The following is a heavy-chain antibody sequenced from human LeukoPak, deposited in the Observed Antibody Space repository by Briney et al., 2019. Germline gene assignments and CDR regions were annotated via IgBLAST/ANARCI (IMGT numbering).Heavy chain of an antibody. D-gene: IGHD2-8*02. J-gene: IGHJ4*02. CDR1: GFTFSSYE. CDR3: ATYRQVLLPFES. Sequence: GRSLRLSCAASGFTFSSYEMNWVRQAPGKGLEWVSYISSSGSTIYHADSVKGRFTISRDNAKNSLYLQMNSLRAEDTAIYYCATYRQVLLPFESWGQGTLVTVSS. V-gene: IGHV3-48*03. CDR2: ISSSGSTI.